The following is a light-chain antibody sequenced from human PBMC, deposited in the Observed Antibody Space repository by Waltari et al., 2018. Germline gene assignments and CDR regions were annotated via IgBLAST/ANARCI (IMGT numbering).Light chain of an antibody. V-gene: IGKV4-1*01. CDR2: WAS. J-gene: IGKJ4*01. CDR3: QQYYNTPLT. Sequence: DIVMTQSPESLAVSLGERATINCKSSESVLYSPNNKNHLAWYQQKPGQPPKLLIYWASTRKSGVPDRFSGSGSVTDFTLTVSSLQAEDVALYYCQQYYNTPLTFGGGTKVEIK. CDR1: ESVLYSPNNKNH.